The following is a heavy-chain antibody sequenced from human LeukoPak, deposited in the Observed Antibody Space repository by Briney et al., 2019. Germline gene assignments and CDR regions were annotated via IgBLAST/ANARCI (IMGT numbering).Heavy chain of an antibody. D-gene: IGHD4-17*01. J-gene: IGHJ4*02. V-gene: IGHV3-7*01. CDR3: SRGPSTTLTTF. Sequence: LTGGSRRLSCTASGFSFNTYWMTWVRQAPGKGLEWVANIKPDGDTTNYLDSVKGRFTISRDNAKSSLHLQMNGLTAEDTAVYYCSRGPSTTLTTFWGQGTMVTVSS. CDR2: IKPDGDTT. CDR1: GFSFNTYW.